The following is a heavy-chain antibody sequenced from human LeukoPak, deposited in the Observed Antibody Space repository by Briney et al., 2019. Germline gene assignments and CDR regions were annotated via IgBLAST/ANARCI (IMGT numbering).Heavy chain of an antibody. CDR1: GFTFSSYA. D-gene: IGHD5-18*01. CDR3: ARDLGTAMVLYYFDY. V-gene: IGHV3-30-3*01. Sequence: GGSLRLSCAASGFTFSSYAMHWVRQAPGKGLEWVAVISYDGSNKYYADSMKGRFTISRDNSKNTLYLQMNSLRAEDTAVYYCARDLGTAMVLYYFDYWGQGTLVTVSS. CDR2: ISYDGSNK. J-gene: IGHJ4*02.